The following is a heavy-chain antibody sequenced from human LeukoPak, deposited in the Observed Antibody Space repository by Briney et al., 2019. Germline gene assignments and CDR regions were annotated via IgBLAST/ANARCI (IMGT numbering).Heavy chain of an antibody. CDR2: MNPNSGST. CDR1: GYTFTSYD. Sequence: GASVKVSCKASGYTFTSYDINWVRQATGQGLEWMGWMNPNSGSTGYAQKFQGRVTMTRNTFISTAYMELSSLRSEDTAVYYCARVLRYFDWLLYGPDAFDIWGQGTMVTVSS. V-gene: IGHV1-8*01. J-gene: IGHJ3*02. D-gene: IGHD3-9*01. CDR3: ARVLRYFDWLLYGPDAFDI.